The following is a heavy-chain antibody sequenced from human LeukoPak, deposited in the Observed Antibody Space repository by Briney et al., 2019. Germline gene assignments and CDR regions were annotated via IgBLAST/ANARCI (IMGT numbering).Heavy chain of an antibody. CDR1: GGSISSYY. Sequence: PSETLSLTCTVSGGSISSYYWSWIRQPPGKGLEWIGYIYYSGSTNYNPSLKSRVTISVDTSKNQFSLKLSSVTAADTAVYYCARETQRTFDYWGQGTLVTVSS. CDR2: IYYSGST. J-gene: IGHJ4*02. V-gene: IGHV4-59*01. CDR3: ARETQRTFDY.